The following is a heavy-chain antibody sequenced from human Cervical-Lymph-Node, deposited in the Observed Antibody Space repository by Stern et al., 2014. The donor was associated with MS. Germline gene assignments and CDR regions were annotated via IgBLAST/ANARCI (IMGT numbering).Heavy chain of an antibody. CDR3: AREDCSSLTCNPDENYIYYGLDV. J-gene: IGHJ6*02. V-gene: IGHV1-3*01. CDR1: GYSFTSYA. D-gene: IGHD2-2*01. CDR2: INADNGNT. Sequence: QVQLVQSGAEVKKPGASVKVSCKASGYSFTSYAIHWVRQAPGQSLEWMGWINADNGNTKYSQKFQGRVTIARDTSVTTAYMELSRLRSEDTAIYFCAREDCSSLTCNPDENYIYYGLDVWGQGTTVIVSS.